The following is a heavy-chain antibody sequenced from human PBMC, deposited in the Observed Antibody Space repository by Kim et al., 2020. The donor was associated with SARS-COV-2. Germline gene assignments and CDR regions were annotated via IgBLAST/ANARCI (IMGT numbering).Heavy chain of an antibody. Sequence: GGSLRLSCAASGFTFINAWMIWVRQAPGKGLEWVGRIKSKIDEGTADYAAPVKGRFTISRDDSRSMLYLQMSSLKIDDTAVYYCTTSREARRGGYYYYFGMDVWGQGTTVTVSS. V-gene: IGHV3-15*01. J-gene: IGHJ6*02. CDR3: TTSREARRGGYYYYFGMDV. CDR2: IKSKIDEGTA. D-gene: IGHD6-6*01. CDR1: GFTFINAW.